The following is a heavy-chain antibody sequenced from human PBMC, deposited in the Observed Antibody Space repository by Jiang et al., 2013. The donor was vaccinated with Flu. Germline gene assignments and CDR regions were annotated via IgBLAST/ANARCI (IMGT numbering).Heavy chain of an antibody. CDR3: ARRERITRPFDP. J-gene: IGHJ5*02. D-gene: IGHD3-3*01. V-gene: IGHV4-34*01. Sequence: LLKPSETLSLTCAVYGESLSGYYWSWIRQPPGKGLEWIGEVNHGGSTNYNPSLKSRVTISVDTSKNQFSLRLSSVTAADTAVYYCARRERITRPFDPWGQGTLVTVSS. CDR2: VNHGGST. CDR1: GESLSGYY.